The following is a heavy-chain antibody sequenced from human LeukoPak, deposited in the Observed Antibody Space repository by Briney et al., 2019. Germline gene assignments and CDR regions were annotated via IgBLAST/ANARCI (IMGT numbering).Heavy chain of an antibody. V-gene: IGHV3-23*01. D-gene: IGHD1-20*01. CDR1: GFTFSSYA. CDR3: TKRDNWNAY. CDR2: ITNSGGST. Sequence: GGSLRLSCADSGFTFSSYAMTWVRQAPGKGLEWESTITNSGGSTYYADSVNGRFTISRDNSKNTLYLQMNSLRAEDTAVYYCTKRDNWNAYWGQGTLVTVSS. J-gene: IGHJ4*02.